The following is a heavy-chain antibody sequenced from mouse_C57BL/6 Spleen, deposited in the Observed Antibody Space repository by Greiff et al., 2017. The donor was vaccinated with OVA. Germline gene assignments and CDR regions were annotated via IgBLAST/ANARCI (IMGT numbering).Heavy chain of an antibody. D-gene: IGHD2-3*01. V-gene: IGHV5-9-1*02. CDR1: GFTFSSYA. J-gene: IGHJ3*01. CDR2: ISSGGDYI. Sequence: EVKLMESGEGLVKPGGSLKLSCAASGFTFSSYAMSWVRQTPEKRLEWVAYISSGGDYIYYADTVKGRFTISRDNARNTLYLQMSSLKSEDAAMYYCTRDEDDGYYAAYWGQGTVVTVSA. CDR3: TRDEDDGYYAAY.